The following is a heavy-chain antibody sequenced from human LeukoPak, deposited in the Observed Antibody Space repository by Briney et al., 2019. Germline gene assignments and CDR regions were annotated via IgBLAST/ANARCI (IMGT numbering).Heavy chain of an antibody. CDR3: ARLADYGNYGPREYLDF. V-gene: IGHV3-21*01. J-gene: IGHJ4*02. Sequence: GGSLRLSCAASGFTFSSYMNWVRQAPGKGLEWVSSISSTSSYIYYADSVKGRFTISRDNAKTSLYLQMNSLRAEDTAVYYCARLADYGNYGPREYLDFWGQGTLVTVSS. CDR1: GFTFSSY. CDR2: ISSTSSYI. D-gene: IGHD4-11*01.